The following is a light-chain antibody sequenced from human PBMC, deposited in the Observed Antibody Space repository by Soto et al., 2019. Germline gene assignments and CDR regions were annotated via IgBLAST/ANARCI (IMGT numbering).Light chain of an antibody. Sequence: AIRMTQSPSSLSASTGDTITITCRASQNINSYLAWYQQKPGKAPKLLIYAASTLQSGVPSRFSGSGSGTDFTLSISGLQSEDFATYYCQQYFTYPQTFGGGTKVDIK. V-gene: IGKV1-8*01. CDR2: AAS. CDR1: QNINSY. CDR3: QQYFTYPQT. J-gene: IGKJ4*01.